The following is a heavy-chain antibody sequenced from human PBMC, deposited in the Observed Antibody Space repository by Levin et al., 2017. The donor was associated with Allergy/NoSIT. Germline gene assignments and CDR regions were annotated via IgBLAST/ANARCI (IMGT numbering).Heavy chain of an antibody. V-gene: IGHV3-9*01. D-gene: IGHD6-13*01. CDR3: AKDPGPGVGSSWFDY. J-gene: IGHJ4*02. Sequence: GGSLRLSCAASGFTFDDYAMHWVRQAPGKGLEWVSGISWNSGSIGYADSVKGRFTISRDNAKNSLYLQMNSLRAEDTALYYCAKDPGPGVGSSWFDYWGQGTLVTVSS. CDR1: GFTFDDYA. CDR2: ISWNSGSI.